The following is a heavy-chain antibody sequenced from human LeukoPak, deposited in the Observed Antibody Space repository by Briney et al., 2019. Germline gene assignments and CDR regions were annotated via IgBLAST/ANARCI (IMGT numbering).Heavy chain of an antibody. CDR2: IGISSSTI. J-gene: IGHJ4*02. D-gene: IGHD5-18*01. Sequence: PGGSLRLSCAASRFTFSGHSMNWVRQATGRGLEWVAYIGISSSTIYYADSVKGRFTISRDNVKNSVFLQMNTLRDEDTAVYYCARGGFTYEFDYWGRGTLVTVSS. V-gene: IGHV3-48*02. CDR1: RFTFSGHS. CDR3: ARGGFTYEFDY.